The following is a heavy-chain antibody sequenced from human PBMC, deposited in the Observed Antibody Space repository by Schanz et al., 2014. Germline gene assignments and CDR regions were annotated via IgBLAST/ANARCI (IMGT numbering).Heavy chain of an antibody. V-gene: IGHV3-53*01. Sequence: EVQLVESGGGLIQPGGSLRLSCAVSGFTVNTNYMSWVRQAPGKGLEWISSMYINSGSTQYADSVKGRFIISRDSSKNTLFLQKNSLRAEDTAVYFCARGGGRDGYNLAFDVWGQGTLVTVSS. CDR3: ARGGGRDGYNLAFDV. D-gene: IGHD5-12*01. CDR2: MYINSGST. CDR1: GFTVNTNY. J-gene: IGHJ3*01.